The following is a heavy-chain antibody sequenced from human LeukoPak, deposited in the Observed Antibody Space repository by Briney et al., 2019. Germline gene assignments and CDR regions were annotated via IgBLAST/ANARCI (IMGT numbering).Heavy chain of an antibody. Sequence: PGGSLRLSCGASGFPFYVYAMQRGPQAPGEGLGWVSLFCGDGGSTYYADSVKGRFTISRDNSKNSLYLQMNSLRTEDTALYYCAKGGYYDSSGYLDWFDPWGQGTLVTVSS. CDR3: AKGGYYDSSGYLDWFDP. CDR2: FCGDGGST. D-gene: IGHD3-22*01. CDR1: GFPFYVYA. V-gene: IGHV3-43*02. J-gene: IGHJ5*02.